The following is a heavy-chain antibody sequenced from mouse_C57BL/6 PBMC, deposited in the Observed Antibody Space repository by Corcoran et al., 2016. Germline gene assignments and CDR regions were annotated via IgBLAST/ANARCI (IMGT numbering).Heavy chain of an antibody. D-gene: IGHD1-1*01. CDR1: GYSITSGYY. J-gene: IGHJ2*01. V-gene: IGHV3-6*01. CDR2: ISYDGSN. CDR3: ARECTTVVARGLDY. Sequence: DVQLQESGPGLVKPSQSLSLTCSVTGYSITSGYYWNWIRQFPGNKLEWMGYISYDGSNNYNPSLKNRISITRDTSKNQFFLKLNSVTTEDTATYYCARECTTVVARGLDYWGQGTTLTVSS.